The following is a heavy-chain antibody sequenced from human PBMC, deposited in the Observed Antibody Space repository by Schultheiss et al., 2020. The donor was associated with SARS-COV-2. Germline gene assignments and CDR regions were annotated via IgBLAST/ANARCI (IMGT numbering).Heavy chain of an antibody. CDR2: ISGSGGST. D-gene: IGHD2-2*01. CDR1: GFTFSSYA. V-gene: IGHV3-23*01. J-gene: IGHJ4*02. CDR3: ASAYCSSTSCYAFDY. Sequence: GGSLRLSCAASGFTFSSYAMHWVRQAPGKGLEWVSAISGSGGSTYYADSVKGRFTISRDNSKNTLYLQMNSLRAEDTAVYYCASAYCSSTSCYAFDYWGQGTLVTVSS.